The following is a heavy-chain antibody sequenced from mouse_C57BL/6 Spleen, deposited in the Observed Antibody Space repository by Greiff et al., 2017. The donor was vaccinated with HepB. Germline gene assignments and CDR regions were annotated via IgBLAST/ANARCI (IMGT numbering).Heavy chain of an antibody. V-gene: IGHV1-22*01. Sequence: VQLQQSGPELVKPGASVKMSCKASGYTFTDYNMHWVKQSHGKSLEWIGYINPNNGGTSYNQKFKGKATLTVNKSSSTAYMELRSLTSEDSAVYYCARPGLLRSWYFDVWGTGTTVTVSS. J-gene: IGHJ1*03. CDR2: INPNNGGT. CDR3: ARPGLLRSWYFDV. CDR1: GYTFTDYN. D-gene: IGHD1-1*01.